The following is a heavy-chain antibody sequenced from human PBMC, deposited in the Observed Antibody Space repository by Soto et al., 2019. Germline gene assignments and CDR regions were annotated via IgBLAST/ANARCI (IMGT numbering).Heavy chain of an antibody. D-gene: IGHD3-10*01. CDR3: ARGDYYGSGSYDVYFDY. V-gene: IGHV1-2*04. CDR1: GYTFTGYY. CDR2: INPNSGGT. J-gene: IGHJ4*02. Sequence: ASVKVSCKASGYTFTGYYMHWVRQAPGQGLEWMGWINPNSGGTNYAQKFQGWVTMTRDTSISTAYKELSRLRSDDTAVYYCARGDYYGSGSYDVYFDYWGQGTLVTVSS.